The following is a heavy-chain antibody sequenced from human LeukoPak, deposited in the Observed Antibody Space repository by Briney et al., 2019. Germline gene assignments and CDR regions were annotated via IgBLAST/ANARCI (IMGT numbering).Heavy chain of an antibody. J-gene: IGHJ4*02. D-gene: IGHD3-16*02. CDR3: AKDFYDYVWGSYRLDYFDY. CDR2: ISGSGGST. Sequence: GGSLRLSCAASGFTFSSSAMSWVRQAPGKGLEWVSAISGSGGSTYYADSVKGRFTISRDNSKNTLYLQMNSLRAEDTAVYYCAKDFYDYVWGSYRLDYFDYWGQGTLVTVSS. V-gene: IGHV3-23*01. CDR1: GFTFSSSA.